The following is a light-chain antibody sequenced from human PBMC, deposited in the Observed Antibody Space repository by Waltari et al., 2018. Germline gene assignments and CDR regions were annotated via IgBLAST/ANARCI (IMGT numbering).Light chain of an antibody. J-gene: IGLJ2*01. CDR2: KDT. CDR3: HAAADNNWF. Sequence: YDLTQPLSVSVSPGQTATIPCPGDVLAEKYVRWLQQKPGQAPTLILYKDTERPSGIPERCSGSSSGSTVTLTIRGALLEDEADYHCHAAADNNWFFGGGTKLTVL. CDR1: VLAEKY. V-gene: IGLV3-27*01.